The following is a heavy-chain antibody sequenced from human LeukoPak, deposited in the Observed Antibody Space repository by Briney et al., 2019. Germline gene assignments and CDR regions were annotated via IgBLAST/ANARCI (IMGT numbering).Heavy chain of an antibody. V-gene: IGHV3-23*01. D-gene: IGHD3-10*01. CDR2: ISPSGDIT. CDR3: AKDDAWLRFGE. J-gene: IGHJ4*02. CDR1: SRSFSGYS. Sequence: ETLSLTCSVYSRSFSGYSWTWIRQAPGKGLEWVSGISPSGDITYYADSVKGRFTISRDNSKNTLYLEVISLTAEDTAVYYCAKDDAWLRFGEWSQGTLVTVSS.